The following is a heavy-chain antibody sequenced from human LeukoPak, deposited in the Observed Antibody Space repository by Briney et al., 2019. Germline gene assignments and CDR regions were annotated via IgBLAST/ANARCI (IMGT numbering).Heavy chain of an antibody. Sequence: GASVKVSCKASGYTFTSYAMHWVRQAPGQRLEWMGWINAGNGNTKYSQKFQGRVTITGDTSASTAYMELSSLRSEDTAVYYCARTGGYYRVFDYWGQGTLVTVSS. J-gene: IGHJ4*02. CDR2: INAGNGNT. V-gene: IGHV1-3*01. CDR1: GYTFTSYA. D-gene: IGHD3-3*01. CDR3: ARTGGYYRVFDY.